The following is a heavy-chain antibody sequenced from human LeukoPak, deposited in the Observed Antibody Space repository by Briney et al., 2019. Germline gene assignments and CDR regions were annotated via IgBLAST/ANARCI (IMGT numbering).Heavy chain of an antibody. D-gene: IGHD3-22*01. V-gene: IGHV4-39*07. J-gene: IGHJ3*02. Sequence: SETLSLTCTVSGGSISSSSYYWGWIRQPPGKGLEWIGSIYYSGSTYYNPSLKSRVTISVDTSKNQFSLKLSSVTAADTAVYYCARYSLYDSSGYYDIWAKGQWSPSLQ. CDR3: ARYSLYDSSGYYDI. CDR2: IYYSGST. CDR1: GGSISSSSYY.